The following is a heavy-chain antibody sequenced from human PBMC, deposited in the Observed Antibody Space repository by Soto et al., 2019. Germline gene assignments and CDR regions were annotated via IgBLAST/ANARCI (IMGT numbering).Heavy chain of an antibody. Sequence: SETLSLTCTVSGGSISSYYWSWIRQPPGNGLEWIGHIYYSGSTNYNPYHRSRVTISVDTSKNQFSLKLRAVTAADTAVYYCARMKYYDILTGSINWFDPWGQGTLVTVSS. J-gene: IGHJ5*02. V-gene: IGHV4-59*01. CDR1: GGSISSYY. CDR3: ARMKYYDILTGSINWFDP. CDR2: IYYSGST. D-gene: IGHD3-9*01.